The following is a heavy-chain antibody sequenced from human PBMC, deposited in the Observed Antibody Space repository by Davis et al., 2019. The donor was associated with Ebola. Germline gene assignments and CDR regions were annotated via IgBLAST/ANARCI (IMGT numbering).Heavy chain of an antibody. CDR3: AKFPYYYDSSGYYYPDY. CDR1: GFTFSSYG. J-gene: IGHJ4*02. Sequence: GESLKISCAASGFTFSSYGMDWVRQAPGKGLEWVAVISYDGSNKYYADSVKGRFTISRDKSKNTLYLQMNSLRAEDTAVYYCAKFPYYYDSSGYYYPDYWGQGTLVTVSS. CDR2: ISYDGSNK. V-gene: IGHV3-30*18. D-gene: IGHD3-22*01.